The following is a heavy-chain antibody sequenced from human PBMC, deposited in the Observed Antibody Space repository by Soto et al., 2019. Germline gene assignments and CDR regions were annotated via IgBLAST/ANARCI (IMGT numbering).Heavy chain of an antibody. J-gene: IGHJ6*02. CDR1: GFIFSGSA. CDR2: IRSRANNYAT. V-gene: IGHV3-73*02. Sequence: EVQLVESGGGLVQPGGSLKLSCTASGFIFSGSAIHWVRQASGKGLEWVGRIRSRANNYATSSAASVKGRFFFSRDDSKNTAYLQMNTLKTEDTAVYYCSRGQGAVIGDYYYHGMDVWGQGTTVTVSS. CDR3: SRGQGAVIGDYYYHGMDV. D-gene: IGHD3-16*02.